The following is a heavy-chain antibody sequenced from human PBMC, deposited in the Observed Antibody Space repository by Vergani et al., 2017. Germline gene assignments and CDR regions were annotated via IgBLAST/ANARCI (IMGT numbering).Heavy chain of an antibody. Sequence: QVQLQQWGAGLLKPSETLSLTCAVYGGSFSGYYWSWFRQPPGKGLEWIGEINHSGSTNYNPSLKSRVTISVDTSKNQFSLKLSSVTTADTAVYYCARGGRQWLGRTYFDYWGQGRLVTVS. CDR3: ARGGRQWLGRTYFDY. CDR1: GGSFSGYY. J-gene: IGHJ4*02. V-gene: IGHV4-34*01. D-gene: IGHD6-19*01. CDR2: INHSGST.